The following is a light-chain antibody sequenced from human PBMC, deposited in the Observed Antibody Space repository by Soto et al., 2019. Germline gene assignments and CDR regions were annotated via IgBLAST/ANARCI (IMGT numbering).Light chain of an antibody. Sequence: EIVMTQSPATLSVSPGERATLSCRASQSVSSYLAWYQQKPGQAPRLLIHGASTRATGIPARFSGSGSGTEFTLTISSLQSEDFAIYYCQQYNNWPPRTFGQGTKVEIK. J-gene: IGKJ1*01. CDR2: GAS. CDR3: QQYNNWPPRT. CDR1: QSVSSY. V-gene: IGKV3-15*01.